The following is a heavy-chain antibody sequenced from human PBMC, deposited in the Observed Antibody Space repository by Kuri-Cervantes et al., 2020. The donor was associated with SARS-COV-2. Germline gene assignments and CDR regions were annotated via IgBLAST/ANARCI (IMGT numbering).Heavy chain of an antibody. J-gene: IGHJ4*02. CDR3: ARGRAAAGTDY. CDR1: GGSFSGYY. Sequence: SETLSLTCAVYGGSFSGYYWSWIRQPPGKGLEWIGEINHSGGTNYNPSLKSRVTISVDTSKNQFSLKLSSVTAADTAVYYCARGRAAAGTDYWGQGTLVTVSS. V-gene: IGHV4-34*01. CDR2: INHSGGT. D-gene: IGHD6-13*01.